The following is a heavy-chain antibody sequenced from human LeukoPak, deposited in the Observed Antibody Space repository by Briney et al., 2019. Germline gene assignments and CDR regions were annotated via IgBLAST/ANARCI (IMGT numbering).Heavy chain of an antibody. CDR3: ARHCSSTSCYFLSDAFDI. D-gene: IGHD2-2*01. Sequence: PSETLSLICTVSGGSISSSSYYWGWIRQPPGKGLEWIGSIYYSGSTYYNPSLKSRVTISVDTSKNQFSLKLSSVTAADTAVYYCARHCSSTSCYFLSDAFDIWGQGTMVTVSS. J-gene: IGHJ3*02. CDR2: IYYSGST. CDR1: GGSISSSSYY. V-gene: IGHV4-39*01.